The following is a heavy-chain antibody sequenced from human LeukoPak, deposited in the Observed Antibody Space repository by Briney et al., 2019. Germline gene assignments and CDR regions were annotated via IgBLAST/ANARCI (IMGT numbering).Heavy chain of an antibody. CDR2: INSDGSNT. CDR3: AKGSGSYFYFDY. V-gene: IGHV3-74*01. J-gene: IGHJ4*02. D-gene: IGHD1-26*01. Sequence: PGGSLRLSCAASGFAFSSHWVHWVRQAPGKGLVWVSRINSDGSNTNYADSVKGRFTISRDNSKNTLYLQMNSLRAEDTAVYYCAKGSGSYFYFDYWGQGTLVTVSS. CDR1: GFAFSSHW.